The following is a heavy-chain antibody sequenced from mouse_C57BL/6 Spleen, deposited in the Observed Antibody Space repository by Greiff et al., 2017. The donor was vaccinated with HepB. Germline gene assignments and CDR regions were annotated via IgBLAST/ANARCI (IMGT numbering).Heavy chain of an antibody. CDR3: TTPHPICDGLRLFAY. J-gene: IGHJ3*01. Sequence: VQLQQSGAELVRPGASVKLSCTASGFNIKDDYMHWVKQRPEQGLEWIGWIDPENGDTEYASKFQGKATITADTSSNTAYLQLSSLTSEDTAVYYCTTPHPICDGLRLFAYWGQGTLVTVSA. D-gene: IGHD2-3*01. CDR1: GFNIKDDY. V-gene: IGHV14-4*01. CDR2: IDPENGDT.